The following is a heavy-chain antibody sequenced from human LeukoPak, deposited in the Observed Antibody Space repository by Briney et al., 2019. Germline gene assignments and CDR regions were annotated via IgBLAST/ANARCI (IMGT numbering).Heavy chain of an antibody. Sequence: GRSLRLSCAASGFTFSSYAMHWVRQAPGKGLEGVEVISYDGSNKYYADSVKGRFTISRDNSKNTLWLQMNSLRAGDTALYYCAREARFDFWNGYYTNWGQGTLVTVSS. CDR1: GFTFSSYA. V-gene: IGHV3-30-3*01. J-gene: IGHJ4*02. D-gene: IGHD3-3*01. CDR2: ISYDGSNK. CDR3: AREARFDFWNGYYTN.